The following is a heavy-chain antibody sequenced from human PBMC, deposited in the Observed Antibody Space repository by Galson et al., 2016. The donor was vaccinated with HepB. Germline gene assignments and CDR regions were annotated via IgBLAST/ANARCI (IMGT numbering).Heavy chain of an antibody. CDR2: LTPDGSEK. CDR1: GVTFSYSW. CDR3: AGWFG. J-gene: IGHJ4*02. Sequence: SLRLSCAASGVTFSYSWMDWVRQAPGKGLEWVANLTPDGSEKFYVDSVRGRFTISRDTTKNSLYLQMNSLRVEETAVYYCAGWFGGGQGTLVTVSS. V-gene: IGHV3-7*02. D-gene: IGHD3-10*01.